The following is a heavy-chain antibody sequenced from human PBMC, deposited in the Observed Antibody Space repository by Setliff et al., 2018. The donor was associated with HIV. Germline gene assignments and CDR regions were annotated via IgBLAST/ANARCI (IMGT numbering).Heavy chain of an antibody. Sequence: ASVKVSCKASGYPFSNFGVSWVRQAPGQGLEWMAWINVYNGDTNFALKFQGRVTLTKDTSTETAYMELESLRSDDTAVYYCATDRTQTGISMVRGRIVDPTRYPLDYWGQGTLVTVSS. CDR1: GYPFSNFG. CDR2: INVYNGDT. V-gene: IGHV1-18*01. J-gene: IGHJ4*02. D-gene: IGHD3-10*01. CDR3: ATDRTQTGISMVRGRIVDPTRYPLDY.